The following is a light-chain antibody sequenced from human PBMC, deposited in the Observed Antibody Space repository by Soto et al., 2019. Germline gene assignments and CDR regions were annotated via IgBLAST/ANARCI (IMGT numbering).Light chain of an antibody. CDR1: QSVSSN. J-gene: IGKJ4*01. CDR3: QQYNNWPPLT. CDR2: GAS. Sequence: EIVMTQSPATLSVSPGERATLSCRASQSVSSNLAWYQQKPGQAPRLLIYGASTRATGIPAGFSGSGSGTEFTLTISSLQSADFAAYYCQQYNNWPPLTFGGGTKVEIK. V-gene: IGKV3-15*01.